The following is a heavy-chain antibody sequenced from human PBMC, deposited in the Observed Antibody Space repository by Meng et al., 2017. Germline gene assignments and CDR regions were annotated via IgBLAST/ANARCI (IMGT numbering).Heavy chain of an antibody. CDR2: ISYDGSNK. CDR3: AKDYLSFTAAYGMDV. Sequence: GGSLRLSCAASGFTVSSNYMSWVRQAPGKGLEWVAVISYDGSNKYYADSVKGRFTISRDNSKNTLYLQMNSPRAEDTAVYYCAKDYLSFTAAYGMDVWGQRTTVTVSS. D-gene: IGHD3-16*02. V-gene: IGHV3-30*18. J-gene: IGHJ6*02. CDR1: GFTVSSNY.